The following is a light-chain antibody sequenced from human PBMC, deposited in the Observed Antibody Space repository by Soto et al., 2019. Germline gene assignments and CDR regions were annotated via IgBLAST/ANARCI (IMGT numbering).Light chain of an antibody. CDR2: KVS. CDR3: MQGTHWPIT. V-gene: IGKV2-30*02. J-gene: IGKJ5*01. CDR1: QSLVHSDGNTY. Sequence: EVVMTQSPLSLPVTLGQPAAISCRSSQSLVHSDGNTYLNWLQQRPGQSPRRLIYKVSNRDSGVPDRFSGSGSGTDFTLTISRVEAEDIGVYYCMQGTHWPITFGQGTRLEIK.